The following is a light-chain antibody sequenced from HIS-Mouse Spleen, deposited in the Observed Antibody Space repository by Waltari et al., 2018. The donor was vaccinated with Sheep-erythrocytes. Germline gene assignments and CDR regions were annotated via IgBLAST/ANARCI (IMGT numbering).Light chain of an antibody. Sequence: QSALTQPASVSGSPGQSITISCTGTRGDVGSYHLVSWYQQHPGKAPKLLIYEGSKRPSGVSNRFSGSKSGNTASLPISGLQAEYEADYYCCSYAGSSTLVFGGGTKLTVL. CDR3: CSYAGSSTLV. J-gene: IGLJ2*01. CDR1: RGDVGSYHL. CDR2: EGS. V-gene: IGLV2-23*01.